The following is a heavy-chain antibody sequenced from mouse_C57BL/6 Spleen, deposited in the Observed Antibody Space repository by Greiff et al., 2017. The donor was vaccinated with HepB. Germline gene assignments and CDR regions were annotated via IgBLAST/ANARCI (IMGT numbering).Heavy chain of an antibody. CDR1: GYTFTDYY. D-gene: IGHD1-1*02. J-gene: IGHJ3*01. CDR3: AREGGGKGAWFAY. Sequence: SGAELVRPGASVKLSCKASGYTFTDYYINWVKQRPGQGLEWIARIYPGSGNTYYNEKFKGKATLTAEKSSSTAYMQLSSLTSEDSAVYFCAREGGGKGAWFAYWGHGTLVTVSA. CDR2: IYPGSGNT. V-gene: IGHV1-76*01.